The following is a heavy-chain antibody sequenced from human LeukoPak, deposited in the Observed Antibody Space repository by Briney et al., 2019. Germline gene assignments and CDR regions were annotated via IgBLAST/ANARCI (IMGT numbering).Heavy chain of an antibody. Sequence: GGSLRLSCAASGFTFSSYSMNWVRQAPGKGLEWVSSISSSSSYIYYADSEKGRFTISRDNAKNSLYLQMNSLRAEDTAVYYCAREGSRKSAAGTFDYWGQGTLVTVSS. D-gene: IGHD6-13*01. CDR3: AREGSRKSAAGTFDY. CDR2: ISSSSSYI. V-gene: IGHV3-21*01. J-gene: IGHJ4*02. CDR1: GFTFSSYS.